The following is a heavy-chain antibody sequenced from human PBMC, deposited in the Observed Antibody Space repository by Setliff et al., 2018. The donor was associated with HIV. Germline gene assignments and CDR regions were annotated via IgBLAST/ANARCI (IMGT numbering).Heavy chain of an antibody. Sequence: ASVKVSCKASGYTFTTYGISWVRQAPGHGLEWMGWISPNFGHTNYAQKFQGRVTMTTDTSTSTVYMELRSLRSDDTAVYYCAKDPSVTVTTIWGQGTMVTVSS. D-gene: IGHD4-17*01. CDR1: GYTFTTYG. V-gene: IGHV1-18*01. J-gene: IGHJ3*02. CDR2: ISPNFGHT. CDR3: AKDPSVTVTTI.